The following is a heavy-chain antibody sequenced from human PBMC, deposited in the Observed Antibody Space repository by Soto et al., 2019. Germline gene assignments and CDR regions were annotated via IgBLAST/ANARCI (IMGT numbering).Heavy chain of an antibody. CDR3: ARDGVIVSERYYYYMDV. CDR2: ISSSSSTI. J-gene: IGHJ6*03. Sequence: GGSLRLSCAASGFTFSSYSMNWVRQAPGKGLEWVSYISSSSSTIYYADSVKGRFTISRDNAKNSLYLQMNSLRAEDTAVYYCARDGVIVSERYYYYMDVWGKGTTVTVSS. CDR1: GFTFSSYS. V-gene: IGHV3-48*01. D-gene: IGHD3-16*02.